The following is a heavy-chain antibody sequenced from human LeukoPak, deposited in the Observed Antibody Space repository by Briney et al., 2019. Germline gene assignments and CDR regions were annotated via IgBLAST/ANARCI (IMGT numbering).Heavy chain of an antibody. V-gene: IGHV1-2*02. J-gene: IGHJ4*02. Sequence: EASVKVSCKASGYTFTGYYMHWVRQAPGQGLEWMGWINPDSGGTNYAQKFQGRVTMTRDTSISTAYMQLSRLSSDDTAVYYCARVDDRGHYYDSSGPRKLFDYWGQGTLVTVSS. CDR3: ARVDDRGHYYDSSGPRKLFDY. CDR1: GYTFTGYY. CDR2: INPDSGGT. D-gene: IGHD3-22*01.